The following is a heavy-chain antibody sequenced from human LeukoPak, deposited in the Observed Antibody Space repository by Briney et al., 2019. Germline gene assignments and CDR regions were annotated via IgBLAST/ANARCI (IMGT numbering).Heavy chain of an antibody. CDR3: ARPGVPYASGSYYFDF. CDR2: TYPDDSHT. CDR1: GYSFTSYW. Sequence: GESLKISCKGSGYSFTSYWIGWVRQMPGKGLEWMGITYPDDSHTRYRPSMQGQVTTAVDTSISTAYLQWSSLKASDTAMYYCARPGVPYASGSYYFDFWGQGALVTVSS. V-gene: IGHV5-51*01. J-gene: IGHJ4*02. D-gene: IGHD3-10*01.